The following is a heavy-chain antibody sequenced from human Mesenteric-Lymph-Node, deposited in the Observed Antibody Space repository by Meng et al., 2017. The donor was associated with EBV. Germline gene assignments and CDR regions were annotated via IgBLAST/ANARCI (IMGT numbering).Heavy chain of an antibody. Sequence: VQRVESGGAVVQPGGSLRLSCVSSGYTFSQYWLHWVRQAPGMGLEWVSRLNEDGATTTYADCVSGRFTISRDNAKNTLYLQMNSLRAEDTAVYYCSRDLVGSDDSWGQGTLVTVSS. CDR3: SRDLVGSDDS. D-gene: IGHD2-8*02. V-gene: IGHV3-74*01. CDR1: GYTFSQYW. CDR2: LNEDGATT. J-gene: IGHJ5*01.